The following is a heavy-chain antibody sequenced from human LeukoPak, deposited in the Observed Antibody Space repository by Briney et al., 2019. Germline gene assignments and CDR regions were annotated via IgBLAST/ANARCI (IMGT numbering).Heavy chain of an antibody. V-gene: IGHV3-23*01. CDR1: GFTVSSNY. CDR3: AKELSTVRDY. J-gene: IGHJ4*02. CDR2: ISGSGSTR. Sequence: GGSLRLSCAASGFTVSSNYMSWVRQAPGKGLEWVSTISGSGSTRHSADFVKDRFTISRDNSKNTLYLQMNSLRAEDTAVYYCAKELSTVRDYWGQGTLVTVSS. D-gene: IGHD3-10*01.